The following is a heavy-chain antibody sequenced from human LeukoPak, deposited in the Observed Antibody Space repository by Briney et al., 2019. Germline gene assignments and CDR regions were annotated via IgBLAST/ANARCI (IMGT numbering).Heavy chain of an antibody. D-gene: IGHD4-23*01. CDR2: ISYDGSNK. Sequence: GGSLRLSCAASGFTFSSYGMHWVRQAPGKGLEWVAVISYDGSNKYYADSVKGRFTISRDNSKNTLYLQMNSLGAEDTAVYYYAKDPQTTAVYFDYWGQGTLVTVSS. CDR3: AKDPQTTAVYFDY. V-gene: IGHV3-30*18. CDR1: GFTFSSYG. J-gene: IGHJ4*02.